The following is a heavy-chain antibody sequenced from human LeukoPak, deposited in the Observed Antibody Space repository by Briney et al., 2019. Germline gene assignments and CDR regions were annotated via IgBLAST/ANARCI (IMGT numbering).Heavy chain of an antibody. CDR3: ATGSRTDFDY. J-gene: IGHJ4*02. CDR1: GGSISSDF. Sequence: SETLSLTCTVSGGSISSDFWSWSRQPPGKGLEWIGYIHYSGSTHYNPSFNSRVTISVDTSKNQFSLKLSSVTAADTAVYYCATGSRTDFDYWGQGTLVTVSS. D-gene: IGHD1-14*01. V-gene: IGHV4-59*08. CDR2: IHYSGST.